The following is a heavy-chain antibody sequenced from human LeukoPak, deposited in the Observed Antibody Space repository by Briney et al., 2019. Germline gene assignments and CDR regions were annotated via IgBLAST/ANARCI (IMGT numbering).Heavy chain of an antibody. D-gene: IGHD1-26*01. CDR1: GYSFTSYG. CDR3: ARDGARIVGATVPGDY. CDR2: INPNSGGT. V-gene: IGHV1-2*02. J-gene: IGHJ4*02. Sequence: ASVKVSCKASGYSFTSYGITWVRQAPGQGLEWMGWINPNSGGTNYAQKFQGRVTMTRDTSISTAYMELSRLRSDDTAVYYCARDGARIVGATVPGDYWGQGTLVTVSS.